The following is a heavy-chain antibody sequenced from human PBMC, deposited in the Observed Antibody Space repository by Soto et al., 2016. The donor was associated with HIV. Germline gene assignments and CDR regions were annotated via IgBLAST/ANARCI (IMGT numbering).Heavy chain of an antibody. V-gene: IGHV3-23*01. CDR3: AKDPSTKTNDYDYLDS. J-gene: IGHJ4*02. CDR2: INEIGDKT. D-gene: IGHD4-17*01. CDR1: GFTFNMHA. Sequence: EVQLMESGGGLVQPGGSLRLSCAASGFTFNMHAMAWVRQVPGKGLEWVSVINEIGDKTYYAESVKGRVVISRDNSKNTVSLEMNDLRVDDTAIYFCAKDPSTKTNDYDYLDSWGQGALVTVSS.